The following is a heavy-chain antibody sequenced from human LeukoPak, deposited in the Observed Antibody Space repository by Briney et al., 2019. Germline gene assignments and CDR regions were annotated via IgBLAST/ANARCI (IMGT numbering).Heavy chain of an antibody. CDR2: MNPNSGNT. CDR1: GYTFTSYH. J-gene: IGHJ4*02. V-gene: IGHV1-8*03. D-gene: IGHD3-22*01. CDR3: ARAKYYDSSGYPYFDY. Sequence: GASVKVSCKASGYTFTSYHINWVRQATGQGLEWMGWMNPNSGNTGYAQKFQGRVTITRNTSISTAYMELSSLRSEDTAVYYCARAKYYDSSGYPYFDYWGQGTLVTVSS.